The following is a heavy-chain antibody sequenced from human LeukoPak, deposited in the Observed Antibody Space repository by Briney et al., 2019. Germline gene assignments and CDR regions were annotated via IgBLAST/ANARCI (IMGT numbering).Heavy chain of an antibody. Sequence: TGGSLRLSCAASGFTFSTYEMNWVRQAPGMGLEWVSYISSSGSTRYYADSVKGRFTISRDNAKNSLYLQMNSLRAEDTAVYYCARGLAVAVQGPFDHWGQGTLVTVSS. V-gene: IGHV3-48*03. CDR3: ARGLAVAVQGPFDH. CDR2: ISSSGSTR. CDR1: GFTFSTYE. D-gene: IGHD6-19*01. J-gene: IGHJ4*02.